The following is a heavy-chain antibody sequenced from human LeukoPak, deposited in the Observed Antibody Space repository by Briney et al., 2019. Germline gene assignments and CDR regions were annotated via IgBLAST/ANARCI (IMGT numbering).Heavy chain of an antibody. D-gene: IGHD5-18*01. CDR1: GGSFSGYY. CDR3: ARALWRGYSYGWVDY. CDR2: INHSGST. Sequence: SETLSLTCAVYGGSFSGYYWSWIRQPPGKGLEWIGEINHSGSTNYNPSLKSRVTISVDTSKNQFSLKLSSVTAADTAVYYCARALWRGYSYGWVDYWGQGTLVTVSS. V-gene: IGHV4-34*01. J-gene: IGHJ4*02.